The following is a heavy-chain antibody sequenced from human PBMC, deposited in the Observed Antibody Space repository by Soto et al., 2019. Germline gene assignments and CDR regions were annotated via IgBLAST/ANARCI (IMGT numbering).Heavy chain of an antibody. V-gene: IGHV4-59*12. CDR2: IYYSGST. Sequence: TSETLSLTCTVSGGSISSYYWSWIRQPPGKGLEWIGYIYYSGSTNYNPSLKSRVTISVDRSKNQFSLKLSSVTAADTAMYYCARGEVVALGYWGQGTLVTVSS. CDR1: GGSISSYY. J-gene: IGHJ4*02. D-gene: IGHD2-15*01. CDR3: ARGEVVALGY.